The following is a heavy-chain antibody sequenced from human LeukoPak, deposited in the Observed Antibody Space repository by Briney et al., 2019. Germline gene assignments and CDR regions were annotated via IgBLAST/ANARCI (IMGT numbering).Heavy chain of an antibody. D-gene: IGHD6-19*01. CDR1: GFTFSYYW. CDR3: AGYSSGWYSLFY. CDR2: INSDGSSA. V-gene: IGHV3-74*01. Sequence: GGPLRLSCAASGFTFSYYWMHWVRQAPGKGLVWVSRINSDGSSASYADSVKGRFTISRDNAKNSLYLQMNSLRAEDTAVYYCAGYSSGWYSLFYWGQGTLVTVSS. J-gene: IGHJ4*02.